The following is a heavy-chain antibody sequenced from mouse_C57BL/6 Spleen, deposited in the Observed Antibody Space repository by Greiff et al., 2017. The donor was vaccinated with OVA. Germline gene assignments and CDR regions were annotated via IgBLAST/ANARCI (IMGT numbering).Heavy chain of an antibody. V-gene: IGHV1-7*01. CDR3: AIQDSSSYVVFAY. CDR1: GYTFTSYW. CDR2: INPSSGYT. Sequence: VQLQQSGAELAKPGASVKLSCKASGYTFTSYWMHWVKQRPGQGLEWIGYINPSSGYTKYNQKFKDKATLTADKSSSTAYMQLSSLTYEDSAVYYCAIQDSSSYVVFAYWGQGTLVTVSA. J-gene: IGHJ3*01. D-gene: IGHD3-2*02.